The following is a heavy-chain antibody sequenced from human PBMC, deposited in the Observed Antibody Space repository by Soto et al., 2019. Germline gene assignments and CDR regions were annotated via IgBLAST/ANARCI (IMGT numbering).Heavy chain of an antibody. CDR2: ISYDGSNK. Sequence: PGGSLRLSCAASGFTFSSYGMHWVRQAPGKGLEWVAVISYDGSNKYYADSVKGRFTISRDNSKNTLYLQMNSLRAEDTAVYYCAKDRVVVVPALVGSLGYWGQGTLVTVSS. CDR1: GFTFSSYG. J-gene: IGHJ4*02. D-gene: IGHD2-2*01. CDR3: AKDRVVVVPALVGSLGY. V-gene: IGHV3-30*18.